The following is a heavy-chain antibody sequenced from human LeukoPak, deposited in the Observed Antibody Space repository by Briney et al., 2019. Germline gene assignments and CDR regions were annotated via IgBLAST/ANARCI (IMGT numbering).Heavy chain of an antibody. CDR2: ISWNGGSI. J-gene: IGHJ4*02. CDR1: GFTFDDYA. V-gene: IGHV3-9*01. Sequence: GGSLRLSCAASGFTFDDYAMHWVRQAPGKGLEWVSGISWNGGSIAYADSVKGRFTISRDNAKNSLYLQMNRLRAEDTALYYCAKGGYYYDSRGYSFYFDYWGQGTLVNVSS. CDR3: AKGGYYYDSRGYSFYFDY. D-gene: IGHD3-22*01.